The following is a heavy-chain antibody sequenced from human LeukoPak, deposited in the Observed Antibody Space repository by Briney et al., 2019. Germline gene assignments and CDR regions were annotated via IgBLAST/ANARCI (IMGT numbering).Heavy chain of an antibody. J-gene: IGHJ6*04. D-gene: IGHD3-10*01. V-gene: IGHV1-18*04. Sequence: TVKVSCTASGYTFTSYGNSWMRHAHPHGMELMGFIRAYNSNTTYAKKLQGRVTMTTDTSTSTAYMELRSLRSDDTAVYYCARVVRGSDYYYYGMDVWGKGTTVTVSS. CDR3: ARVVRGSDYYYYGMDV. CDR2: IRAYNSNT. CDR1: GYTFTSYG.